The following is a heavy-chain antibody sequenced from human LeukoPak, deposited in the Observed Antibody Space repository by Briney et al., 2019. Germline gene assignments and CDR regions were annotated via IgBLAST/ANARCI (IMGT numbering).Heavy chain of an antibody. Sequence: PSETLSLTCTVSGGSISSSSYYWGWIRQPPGKGLEWIGSIYYSGSTYYNPSLKSRVTISVDTSKNQFSLKLSSVTAADTAVYYCARDRYYDILTGYPPYYMDVWGKGTTVTVSS. CDR1: GGSISSSSYY. CDR3: ARDRYYDILTGYPPYYMDV. J-gene: IGHJ6*03. CDR2: IYYSGST. D-gene: IGHD3-9*01. V-gene: IGHV4-39*07.